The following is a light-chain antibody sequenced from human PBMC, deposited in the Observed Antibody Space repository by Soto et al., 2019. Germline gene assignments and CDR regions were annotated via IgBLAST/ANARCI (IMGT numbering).Light chain of an antibody. V-gene: IGKV1-9*01. CDR1: QDIRSS. CDR2: TVS. CDR3: QHFNSSPFT. Sequence: DIQLTQSPSFLSASVGDRLTITCRASQDIRSSLAWYQQKPGKAPNLLLYTVSTLQSGVPSRFSGSRSGTEFHLTISSLQHEDVATYCCQHFNSSPFTFGGGTKVEI. J-gene: IGKJ4*01.